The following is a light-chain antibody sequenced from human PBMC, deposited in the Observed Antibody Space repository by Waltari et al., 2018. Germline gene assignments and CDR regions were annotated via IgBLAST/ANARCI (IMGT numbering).Light chain of an antibody. CDR1: TGAVTSVHY. CDR2: DTS. J-gene: IGLJ2*01. Sequence: QAVVTQEPSLTVSPGGTVTLTCGSSTGAVTSVHYPYLFQQKPGQAPRTLIYDTSNKHSWTPARFSGSLLGGKAALTLTGAQPEDEAEYYCLLSYSGARPHVVFGGGTKLTVL. V-gene: IGLV7-46*01. CDR3: LLSYSGARPHVV.